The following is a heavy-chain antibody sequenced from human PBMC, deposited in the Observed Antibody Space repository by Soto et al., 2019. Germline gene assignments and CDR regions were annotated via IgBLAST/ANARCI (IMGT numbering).Heavy chain of an antibody. CDR1: GGSFSGYY. Sequence: QVQLQQWGAGLLKPSETLSLTCAVYGGSFSGYYWSWIRQPPGKGLEWIGEINHSGSTNYNPSLKRRVTISVDTSKNQFSLKLSSVTAADTAVYYCASRAELYYYYYYGMDVWGQGTTVTVSS. V-gene: IGHV4-34*01. CDR3: ASRAELYYYYYYGMDV. CDR2: INHSGST. J-gene: IGHJ6*02. D-gene: IGHD1-7*01.